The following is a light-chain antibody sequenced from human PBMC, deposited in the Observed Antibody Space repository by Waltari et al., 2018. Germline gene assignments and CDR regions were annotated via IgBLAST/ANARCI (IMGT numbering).Light chain of an antibody. V-gene: IGLV7-43*01. Sequence: QTVVTQEPSLTVSPGETVTLTCAPATGQLSTPPQPNRLQRKPGQAPTSLIYSTNKRHPWTPARFSGSLLGGKAALTLSRAQPEDEAEYYCLLYYGDARWVFGGGTKLTVL. CDR3: LLYYGDARWV. J-gene: IGLJ3*02. CDR2: STN. CDR1: TGQLSTPPQ.